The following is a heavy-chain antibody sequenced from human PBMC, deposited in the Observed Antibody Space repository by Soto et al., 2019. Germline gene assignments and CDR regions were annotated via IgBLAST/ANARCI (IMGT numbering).Heavy chain of an antibody. D-gene: IGHD6-13*01. CDR2: IYYSGST. Sequence: TLALTCTVSGGSISSGGYYRSGIRQHPGKGLEWIGYIYYSGSTYYNPSLKSRVTISVDTSKNQFSLKLSSVTAADTAVYYRATTNGAAEWTNNWFDPWGQRTLVTVSS. CDR1: GGSISSGGYY. J-gene: IGHJ5*02. CDR3: ATTNGAAEWTNNWFDP. V-gene: IGHV4-31*03.